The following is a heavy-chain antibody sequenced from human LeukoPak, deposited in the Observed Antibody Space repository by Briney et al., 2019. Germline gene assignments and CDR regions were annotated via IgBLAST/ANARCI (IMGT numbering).Heavy chain of an antibody. CDR1: GFTFSKYG. CDR3: ARDPHPYYDFWSGYYGFDY. D-gene: IGHD3-3*01. Sequence: GGSLRLSCAASGFTFSKYGMSWVRQAPGKGLEWVSVISGSGGSAYYADSVKGRFTISRDNSKNTLYLQMNSLRAEDTAVYYCARDPHPYYDFWSGYYGFDYWGQGTLVTVSS. CDR2: ISGSGGSA. J-gene: IGHJ4*02. V-gene: IGHV3-23*01.